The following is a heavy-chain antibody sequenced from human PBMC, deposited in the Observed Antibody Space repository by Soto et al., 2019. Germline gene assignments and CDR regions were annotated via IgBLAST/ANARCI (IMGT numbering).Heavy chain of an antibody. D-gene: IGHD1-26*01. J-gene: IGHJ3*02. CDR1: GGSINNGDYY. CDR2: IYYSGST. Sequence: SETLSLTCAVSGGSINNGDYYWSWIRQPPGKGLEWIGYIYYSGSTYVNPSLKSRLSMSLDTSKNQFSLKLSSVTAADTAVYYCARVVRSYWDDAFDIWGQGTMVTVSS. V-gene: IGHV4-30-4*02. CDR3: ARVVRSYWDDAFDI.